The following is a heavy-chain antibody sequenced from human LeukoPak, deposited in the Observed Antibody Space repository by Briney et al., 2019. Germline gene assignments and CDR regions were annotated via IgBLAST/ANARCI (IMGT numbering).Heavy chain of an antibody. D-gene: IGHD2-2*01. CDR2: INGDGSWT. J-gene: IGHJ4*02. Sequence: GGSLRLSCAASGNYWMHWVRQAPGQGLVWVSHINGDGSWTTYADSVKGRFTISKDNAKNTVYLQMNNLRAEDTAVYYCVSFYETYWGRGTLVTVSS. V-gene: IGHV3-74*01. CDR1: GNYW. CDR3: VSFYETY.